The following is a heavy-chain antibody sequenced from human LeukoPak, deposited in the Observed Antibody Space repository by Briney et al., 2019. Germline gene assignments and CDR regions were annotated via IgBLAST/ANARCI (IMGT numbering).Heavy chain of an antibody. Sequence: ASVKVSCKASGYTFTVYNMYWVRQAPGQGLEWMGWINPNSGDTNYAQKFQGRVTMTRDTSITTAYMDLSRLRSDDTAMYYCVRGTSNACHIWGQGTMVTVSS. CDR2: INPNSGDT. CDR1: GYTFTVYN. J-gene: IGHJ3*02. V-gene: IGHV1-2*02. CDR3: VRGTSNACHI. D-gene: IGHD1-1*01.